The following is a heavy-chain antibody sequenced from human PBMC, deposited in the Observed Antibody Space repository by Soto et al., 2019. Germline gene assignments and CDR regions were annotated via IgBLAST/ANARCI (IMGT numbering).Heavy chain of an antibody. D-gene: IGHD3-3*01. CDR2: IYSGHTT. CDR3: VRGPSDHKLRLVEWPYGDY. CDR1: GFIVSSNQ. V-gene: IGHV3-53*01. Sequence: GSLRLSCVASGFIVSSNQMSWVRQAPGKGLEWVSVIYSGHTTYYADSVEGRFTISRDDSKNTLYLQMNSLRVEDTAVYYCVRGPSDHKLRLVEWPYGDYWGQGALVTVSS. J-gene: IGHJ4*02.